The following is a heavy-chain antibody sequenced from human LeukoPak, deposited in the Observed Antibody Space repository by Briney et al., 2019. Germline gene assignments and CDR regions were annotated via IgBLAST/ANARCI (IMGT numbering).Heavy chain of an antibody. CDR3: ARERVVNGAFDI. CDR2: IIPILGIA. CDR1: GGTFSSYT. J-gene: IGHJ3*02. D-gene: IGHD3-3*01. V-gene: IGHV1-69*04. Sequence: ASVKVSCKASGGTFSSYTISWVRQAPGQGLEWVGRIIPILGIANYAQKFQGRVTITADKSTSTAYMELSSLRSEDTAVYYCARERVVNGAFDIWGQGTMVTVSS.